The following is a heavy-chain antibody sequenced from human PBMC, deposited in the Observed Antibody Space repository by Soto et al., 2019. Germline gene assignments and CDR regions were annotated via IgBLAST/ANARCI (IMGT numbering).Heavy chain of an antibody. CDR2: AHHSGRT. Sequence: QVQLQESGPGLVKPSGTLSLTCTVSGGSMSSSNWWNWVRQSPGKGLEWIGEAHHSGRTNYNPSQTSRLTISVDKAKNHFSLKLSAVTGADAAVSYCARSEATGLDYWGQGTLGTVSS. CDR1: GGSMSSSNW. J-gene: IGHJ4*02. V-gene: IGHV4-4*02. D-gene: IGHD1-26*01. CDR3: ARSEATGLDY.